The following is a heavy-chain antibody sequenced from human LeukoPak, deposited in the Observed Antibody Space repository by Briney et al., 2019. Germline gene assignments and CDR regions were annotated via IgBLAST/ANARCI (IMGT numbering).Heavy chain of an antibody. Sequence: GGSLRLSCTASGFTFSSYSMNWVRQAPGKGLEWVSYISISSSTIYYADSVKGRFTISRDNAKNSLYLQMNSLRAEDTAVYYCARDQGNYYDSSGYFVWGQGTLVTVSS. CDR1: GFTFSSYS. J-gene: IGHJ4*02. CDR2: ISISSSTI. D-gene: IGHD3-22*01. CDR3: ARDQGNYYDSSGYFV. V-gene: IGHV3-48*04.